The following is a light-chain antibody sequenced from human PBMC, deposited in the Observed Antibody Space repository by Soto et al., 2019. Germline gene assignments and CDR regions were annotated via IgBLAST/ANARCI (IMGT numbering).Light chain of an antibody. V-gene: IGKV1-12*01. CDR3: QLATSFPPSIT. J-gene: IGKJ5*01. CDR2: AAS. CDR1: QDISSW. Sequence: GDRVTIPCRASQDISSWLAWYQQKPGNAPKLLIYAASSLQGGVPSRFSGSGSGTDFTLTISSLQPEDFATYYCQLATSFPPSITFGQGTRLEIK.